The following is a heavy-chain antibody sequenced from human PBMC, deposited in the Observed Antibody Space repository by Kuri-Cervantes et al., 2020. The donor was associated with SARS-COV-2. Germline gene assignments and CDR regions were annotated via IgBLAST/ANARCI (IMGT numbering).Heavy chain of an antibody. CDR1: GGTFSNYG. CDR2: IIPSFGTT. V-gene: IGHV1-69*13. Sequence: SAKVSCKASGGTFSNYGTSWVRQAPGQGLEWMGGIIPSFGTTKYARKFQGRVTITADESTSTAYMELSSLRYEDTAVYYCTREGHSSGWDAEYFHHWGQGTLVTVSS. J-gene: IGHJ1*01. D-gene: IGHD6-19*01. CDR3: TREGHSSGWDAEYFHH.